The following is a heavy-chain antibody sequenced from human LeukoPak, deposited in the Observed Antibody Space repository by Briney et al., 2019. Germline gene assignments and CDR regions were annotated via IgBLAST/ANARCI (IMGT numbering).Heavy chain of an antibody. CDR3: AKRPEIVAAAGKGDY. D-gene: IGHD6-13*01. V-gene: IGHV3-23*01. CDR1: GFTFSSYA. CDR2: ISGSGGST. J-gene: IGHJ4*02. Sequence: PGGSLRLSCAASGFTFSSYAMSWVRQAPGKGLECVSAISGSGGSTYYADSVKGRFTISRDNSKNTLYLQMNSLRAEDTAVYYCAKRPEIVAAAGKGDYWGQGTLVTVSS.